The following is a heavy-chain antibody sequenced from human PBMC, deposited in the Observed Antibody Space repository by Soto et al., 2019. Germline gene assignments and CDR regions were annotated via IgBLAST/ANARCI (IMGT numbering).Heavy chain of an antibody. CDR3: ASYHYYDSSGYYAVFDY. V-gene: IGHV4-39*01. D-gene: IGHD3-22*01. CDR1: GGSISSSSYY. CDR2: IYYSGST. Sequence: SETLSLTCTVSGGSISSSSYYWGWIRQPPGKGLEWIGSIYYSGSTYYNPSLKTRVTISVDTSKNQFSLKLSSVTAADAAVYYCASYHYYDSSGYYAVFDYWGQGTLVTVSS. J-gene: IGHJ4*02.